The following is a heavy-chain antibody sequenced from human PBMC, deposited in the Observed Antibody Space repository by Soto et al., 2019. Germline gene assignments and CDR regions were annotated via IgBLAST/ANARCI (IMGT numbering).Heavy chain of an antibody. D-gene: IGHD3-16*01. V-gene: IGHV2-5*02. CDR1: GFSLSTSGVG. CDR3: AHHSYDYIWGSLLDP. J-gene: IGHJ5*02. Sequence: QITLKESGPTLVKPTQTLTLTCTFSGFSLSTSGVGVGWIRPPPGPALEWLELIYWDDDKRYSPSLKSRLTITNDTSNSQSVLTMANMVPVDTATSYCAHHSYDYIWGSLLDPWFQGSMVTVSS. CDR2: IYWDDDK.